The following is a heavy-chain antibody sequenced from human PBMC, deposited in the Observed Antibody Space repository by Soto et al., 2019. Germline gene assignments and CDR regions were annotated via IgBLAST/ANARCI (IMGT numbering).Heavy chain of an antibody. D-gene: IGHD7-27*01. Sequence: QITLKESGPTLVKPTQTLTLTCTFSGFSLSTSGVGVGWIRQSPGKALEWLALIYLDDDKRYSPSLKSMLTITNDTSQNQVVLTMTNMDPVDTSTYYCAHSLIPNWGSRGAFDYWGQGTLVTASS. CDR1: GFSLSTSGVG. V-gene: IGHV2-5*02. J-gene: IGHJ4*02. CDR3: AHSLIPNWGSRGAFDY. CDR2: IYLDDDK.